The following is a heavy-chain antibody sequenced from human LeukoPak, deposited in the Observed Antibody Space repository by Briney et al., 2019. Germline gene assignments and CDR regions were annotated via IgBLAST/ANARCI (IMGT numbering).Heavy chain of an antibody. D-gene: IGHD3-22*01. Sequence: PGGSLRLSCAASGFTFSSYGMHWVRQAPGKGLEWVAVIWYDGSNKYYADSVKGRFTISRDNSKNTLYLQMNSLRAEDTAVYYCAKDSGAPRYDSRGYCFDYWGQGTLVTVSS. CDR3: AKDSGAPRYDSRGYCFDY. V-gene: IGHV3-33*06. CDR2: IWYDGSNK. J-gene: IGHJ4*02. CDR1: GFTFSSYG.